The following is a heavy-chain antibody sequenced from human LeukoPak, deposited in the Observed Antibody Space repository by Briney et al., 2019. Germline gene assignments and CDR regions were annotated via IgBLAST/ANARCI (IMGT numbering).Heavy chain of an antibody. CDR1: GVSISSGGYY. Sequence: SQTLSLTCTVSGVSISSGGYYWSWIRQHPGQGLVGIGYIYYSGSTYYNSALKSRVTISVDASKTQFSLKLSSVTAADTAVYYCAREHQTTVVKADPWFDAWGQGTLVTVSS. V-gene: IGHV4-31*03. CDR3: AREHQTTVVKADPWFDA. D-gene: IGHD4-23*01. J-gene: IGHJ5*02. CDR2: IYYSGST.